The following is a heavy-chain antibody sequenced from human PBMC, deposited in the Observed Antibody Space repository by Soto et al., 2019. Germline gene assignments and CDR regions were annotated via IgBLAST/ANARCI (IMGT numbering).Heavy chain of an antibody. Sequence: PVGSLRLSCAASGFTFSTYSMNWVRQAPGKGLEWVSSISSSGTYIHYADSLKGRFTISRDNAKNSLYLQMISLRAEDTAVYYCARDPSDCSSTSCWGYYALDVWGQGTTVTVSS. J-gene: IGHJ6*02. CDR3: ARDPSDCSSTSCWGYYALDV. D-gene: IGHD2-2*01. CDR2: ISSSGTYI. V-gene: IGHV3-21*01. CDR1: GFTFSTYS.